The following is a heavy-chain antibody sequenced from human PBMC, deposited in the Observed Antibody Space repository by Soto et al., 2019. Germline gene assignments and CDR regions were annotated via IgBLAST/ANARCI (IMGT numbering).Heavy chain of an antibody. V-gene: IGHV3-23*01. CDR2: ISGSGGST. Sequence: GGSLRLSCAASGFTFSSYAMSWVRQAPGKGLEWVSAISGSGGSTYYADSVKGRFTISRDNSKNTLYLQMNSLRAEDTAVYYCAKDGAPDSSGYYPPPTAVDYWGQGTLVTVSS. CDR1: GFTFSSYA. J-gene: IGHJ4*02. D-gene: IGHD3-22*01. CDR3: AKDGAPDSSGYYPPPTAVDY.